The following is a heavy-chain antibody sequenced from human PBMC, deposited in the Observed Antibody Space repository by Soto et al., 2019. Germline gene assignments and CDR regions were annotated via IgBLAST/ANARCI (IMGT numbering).Heavy chain of an antibody. CDR3: ARGRGYSLIPVVDDAVDE. V-gene: IGHV1-18*04. D-gene: IGHD5-12*01. CDR1: GYSFTGYG. Sequence: QVQLVQSGGEVKKPGASVKVSCKASGYSFTGYGINWVRQAPGQGPEWLGRITTYNGDTNYAQNFQGRLTMTTDTATGTTYMELRSLRSDDTAVYYCARGRGYSLIPVVDDAVDEWCQGTLVTVSS. J-gene: IGHJ3*01. CDR2: ITTYNGDT.